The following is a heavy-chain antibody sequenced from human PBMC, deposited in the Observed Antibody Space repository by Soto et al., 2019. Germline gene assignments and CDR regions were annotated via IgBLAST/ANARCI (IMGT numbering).Heavy chain of an antibody. D-gene: IGHD6-13*01. Sequence: ASVKVSCKASGYTFTGYYMHWVRQAPGQGLEWMGWINPNSGGTNYAQKFQGWVTMTRDTSISTAYMELSRLRSDDTAVYYCARWKLGIAAAVAAFDIWGQGTMVTV. CDR2: INPNSGGT. V-gene: IGHV1-2*04. J-gene: IGHJ3*02. CDR1: GYTFTGYY. CDR3: ARWKLGIAAAVAAFDI.